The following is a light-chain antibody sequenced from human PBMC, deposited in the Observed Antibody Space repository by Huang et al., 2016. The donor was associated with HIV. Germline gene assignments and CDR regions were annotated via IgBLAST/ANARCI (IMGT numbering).Light chain of an antibody. Sequence: EIVMTQSPATVSVSLGERATLSCKASQSVTITLAWYQQKPGQAPRLLIYDASTRATGIPARFSGSESGTEFTLTISSLQSEDFAVYYCQQYNNWPRTFGQGTKVEV. V-gene: IGKV3D-15*01. CDR3: QQYNNWPRT. CDR1: QSVTIT. J-gene: IGKJ1*01. CDR2: DAS.